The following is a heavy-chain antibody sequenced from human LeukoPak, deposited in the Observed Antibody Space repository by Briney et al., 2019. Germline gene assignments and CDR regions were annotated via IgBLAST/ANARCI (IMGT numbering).Heavy chain of an antibody. CDR3: ENADRDSDWNIVDY. J-gene: IGHJ4*02. CDR2: IDTTSEYI. D-gene: IGHD1/OR15-1a*01. CDR1: GFSFSFYN. V-gene: IGHV3-21*06. Sequence: GGSLRLSCAASGFSFSFYNMHWVRHSPTKGLEWVASIDTTSEYIFYTDSLKRRYTLYRENAKNSLYLNVNNLRVEHTAVYYFENADRDSDWNIVDYWGQGTLVTVSS.